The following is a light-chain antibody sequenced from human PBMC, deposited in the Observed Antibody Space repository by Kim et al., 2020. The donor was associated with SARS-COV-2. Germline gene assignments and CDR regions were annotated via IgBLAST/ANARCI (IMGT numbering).Light chain of an antibody. V-gene: IGLV1-40*01. Sequence: QSVLTQPPSVSGAPGHRVTMSCTGSSFNIGAGHNVNWYQQLPGSVPKLLIYANTIRPSGVPDRFSGSKSGSSASLAITGLRAEDEADYYCLSFDNNLSGWVFGGGTQLTVL. CDR1: SFNIGAGHN. CDR3: LSFDNNLSGWV. CDR2: ANT. J-gene: IGLJ3*02.